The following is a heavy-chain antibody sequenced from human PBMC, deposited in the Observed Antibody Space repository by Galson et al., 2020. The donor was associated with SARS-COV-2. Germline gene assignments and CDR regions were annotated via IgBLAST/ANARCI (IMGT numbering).Heavy chain of an antibody. D-gene: IGHD5-18*01. J-gene: IGHJ6*02. CDR1: GYTFTSYD. CDR3: ARLLSLPWVQRWLPNYGMDV. V-gene: IGHV1-8*01. Sequence: ASVKVSCKASGYTFTSYDINWVRQATGQGLEWMGWMNPNSGNTGCAQKFQGRVTMTRDTSISTAYMELSSLTSEDTAVDYCARLLSLPWVQRWLPNYGMDVWGQGTTVTVSS. CDR2: MNPNSGNT.